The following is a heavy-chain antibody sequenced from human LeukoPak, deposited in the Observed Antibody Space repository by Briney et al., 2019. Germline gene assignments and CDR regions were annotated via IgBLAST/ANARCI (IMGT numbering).Heavy chain of an antibody. CDR2: IYYSGST. Sequence: PSETLSLTCTVSGGSISSGGYYWSWIRQHPGKGLEWIGYIYYSGSTYYNPSLKSRVTISVDTSKNQFSLKLSSVTAADTAVYYCARVRMTTVTRGAFDIWGQGTMVTVSS. J-gene: IGHJ3*02. V-gene: IGHV4-31*03. CDR1: GGSISSGGYY. D-gene: IGHD4-17*01. CDR3: ARVRMTTVTRGAFDI.